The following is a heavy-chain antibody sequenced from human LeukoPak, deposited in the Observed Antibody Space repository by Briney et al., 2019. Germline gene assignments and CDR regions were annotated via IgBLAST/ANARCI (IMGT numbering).Heavy chain of an antibody. CDR3: VRSISIDMAVDY. J-gene: IGHJ4*02. V-gene: IGHV5-51*01. CDR2: IYPGDFDT. CDR1: GYKFTSNW. D-gene: IGHD5-24*01. Sequence: GESLKISCQASGYKFTSNWIGWVRQMPEKGLEWMGIIYPGDFDTRYSPSFEGQVAISADKSISTAYLQWGSLEASDTAMYYCVRSISIDMAVDYWGQGILVTVSS.